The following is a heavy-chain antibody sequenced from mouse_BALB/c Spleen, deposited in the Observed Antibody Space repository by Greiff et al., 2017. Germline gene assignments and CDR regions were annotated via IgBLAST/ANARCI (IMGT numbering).Heavy chain of an antibody. CDR2: IYPGNVNT. CDR3: ARRRAYYGNFYYAMDY. Sequence: VQLQQSGPELVKPGASVRISCKASGYTFTSYYIHWVKQRPGQGLEWIGWIYPGNVNTKYNEKFKGKATLTADKSSSTAYMQLSSLTSEDSAVYFCARRRAYYGNFYYAMDYWGQGTSVTVSS. D-gene: IGHD2-10*01. J-gene: IGHJ4*01. V-gene: IGHV1S56*01. CDR1: GYTFTSYY.